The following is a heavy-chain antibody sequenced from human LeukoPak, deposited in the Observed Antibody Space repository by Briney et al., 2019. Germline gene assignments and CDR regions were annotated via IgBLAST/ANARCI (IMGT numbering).Heavy chain of an antibody. CDR1: GGSFSGYY. CDR2: INHSGST. D-gene: IGHD3-10*01. V-gene: IGHV4-34*01. J-gene: IGHJ4*02. Sequence: PSGTLSLTCAVYGGSFSGYYWSWIRQPPGKGLEWIGEINHSGSTNYNPSLKSRVTISVDTSKNQFSLKLSSVTAADTAVYYCARRGGSGSYYKATDDYWGQGTLVTVSS. CDR3: ARRGGSGSYYKATDDY.